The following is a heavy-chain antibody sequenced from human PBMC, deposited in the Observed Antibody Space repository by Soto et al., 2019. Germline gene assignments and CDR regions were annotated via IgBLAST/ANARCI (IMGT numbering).Heavy chain of an antibody. Sequence: QVQLVESGGGVVQPGRSPRLSCAASGFTFRTFGMHWVRQAPGKGLEWVAVIWNDGGNKYYSDSVKGRFSISRDNAKNTLYLQMSSLRPEDTAVYYCARDPGDLDAARWYSFDLWGQGTLVTVSS. V-gene: IGHV3-33*01. CDR1: GFTFRTFG. D-gene: IGHD6-6*01. CDR2: IWNDGGNK. J-gene: IGHJ4*02. CDR3: ARDPGDLDAARWYSFDL.